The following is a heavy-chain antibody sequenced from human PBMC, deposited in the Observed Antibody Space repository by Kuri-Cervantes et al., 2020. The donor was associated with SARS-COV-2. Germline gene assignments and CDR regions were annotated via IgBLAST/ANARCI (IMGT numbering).Heavy chain of an antibody. CDR3: ARDQGYSSGGFDY. Sequence: SVKVSCKASGGTFSSYAISWVRQAPGQGLEWMGGIIPIFGTANYAQKFQGRVTITTDESTSTAYMELSSLRSDDTAVYYCARDQGYSSGGFDYWGQGTLVTVSS. CDR1: GGTFSSYA. V-gene: IGHV1-69*05. J-gene: IGHJ4*02. CDR2: IIPIFGTA. D-gene: IGHD6-19*01.